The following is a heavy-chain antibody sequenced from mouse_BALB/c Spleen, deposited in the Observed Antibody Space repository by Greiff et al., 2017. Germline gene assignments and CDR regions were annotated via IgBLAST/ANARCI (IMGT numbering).Heavy chain of an antibody. Sequence: DVKLQESGGGLVQPGGSLKLSCAASGFTFSSYGMSWVRQTPDKRLELVATINSNGGSTYYPDSVKGRFTISRDNAKNTLYLQMSSLKSEDTAMYYCARDYGSSFDYWGQGTTLTVSS. CDR2: INSNGGST. V-gene: IGHV5-6-3*01. CDR1: GFTFSSYG. CDR3: ARDYGSSFDY. J-gene: IGHJ2*01. D-gene: IGHD1-1*01.